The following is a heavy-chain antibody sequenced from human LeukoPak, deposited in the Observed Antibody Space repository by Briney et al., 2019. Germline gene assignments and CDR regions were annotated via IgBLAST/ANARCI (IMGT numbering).Heavy chain of an antibody. V-gene: IGHV1-18*01. J-gene: IGHJ4*02. D-gene: IGHD5-24*01. Sequence: ASVKVSCKASGYIFTSYGITWVRQAPGQGPDWMGWISSYNGNTDYAQKLQGRVTMTRDTSISTAYMELSRLRSDDTAVYYCARDRNGYNFVGQDYWGQGTLVTVSS. CDR3: ARDRNGYNFVGQDY. CDR2: ISSYNGNT. CDR1: GYIFTSYG.